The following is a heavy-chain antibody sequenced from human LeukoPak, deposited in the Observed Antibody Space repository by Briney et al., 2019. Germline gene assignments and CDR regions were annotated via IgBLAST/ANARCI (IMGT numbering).Heavy chain of an antibody. CDR2: INPSGGST. J-gene: IGHJ5*02. V-gene: IGHV1-46*01. Sequence: ASVKVSCKASGYTFTSYYMHWVRQAPGQGLEWMGIINPSGGSTSYAQKFQGRVTMTRDTSTSTAYMELSSLRSEDTAVYYCARVGELHWFDPWGQGILVTVSS. D-gene: IGHD1-26*01. CDR3: ARVGELHWFDP. CDR1: GYTFTSYY.